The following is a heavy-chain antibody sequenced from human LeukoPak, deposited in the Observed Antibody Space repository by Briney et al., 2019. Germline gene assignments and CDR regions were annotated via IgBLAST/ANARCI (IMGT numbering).Heavy chain of an antibody. J-gene: IGHJ3*02. CDR3: AMPNPHTVTNPTYAFDI. D-gene: IGHD4-17*01. V-gene: IGHV5-51*01. Sequence: GESLKISCKGSGYSFTSYWIGWVRQMPGKGLEWMGIIYPGDSDTRYSPSFQGQVTISADKSISTAYLQWSSLKASDTAMYYCAMPNPHTVTNPTYAFDIWGQGTMVTVSS. CDR2: IYPGDSDT. CDR1: GYSFTSYW.